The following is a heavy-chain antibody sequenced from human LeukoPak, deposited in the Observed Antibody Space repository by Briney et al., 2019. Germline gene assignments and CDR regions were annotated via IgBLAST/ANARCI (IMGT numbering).Heavy chain of an antibody. J-gene: IGHJ4*02. Sequence: GGSLRLSCAASGFTFSSYWMSWMRQAPGKGLEWVANIKHDGNEEYYVDSVKGRFTISRDNAKNSLYLQLNSLRVEDTAVYYCKSGGAAPGSFDYWGQGTLVTVSP. CDR2: IKHDGNEE. CDR3: KSGGAAPGSFDY. CDR1: GFTFSSYW. D-gene: IGHD1-1*01. V-gene: IGHV3-7*01.